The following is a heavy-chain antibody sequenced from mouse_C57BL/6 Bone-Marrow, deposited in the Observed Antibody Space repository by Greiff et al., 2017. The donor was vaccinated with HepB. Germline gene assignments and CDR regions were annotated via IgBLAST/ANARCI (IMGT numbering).Heavy chain of an antibody. CDR1: GYTFTSYW. CDR2: IHPNSGST. V-gene: IGHV1-64*01. CDR3: TRKRAYYSNLLWMDY. D-gene: IGHD2-5*01. J-gene: IGHJ4*01. Sequence: VQLQQPGAELVKPGASVKLSCKASGYTFTSYWMHWVKQRPGQGLEWIGMIHPNSGSTNYNEKFKSKATLTVDKSTSTAYMQLSSLASEASAVYYCTRKRAYYSNLLWMDYWGQGTSVTVSS.